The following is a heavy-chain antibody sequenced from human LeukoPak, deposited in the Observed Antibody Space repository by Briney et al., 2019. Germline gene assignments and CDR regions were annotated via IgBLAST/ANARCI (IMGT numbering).Heavy chain of an antibody. Sequence: SVKASCKASGGTFSSYAISWVRQAPGQGLEWMGGIIPIFGSANYAQNFQGRVTITTDESTSTAYMELSSLRSEDTAVYYCAIHPYDYWYFDLWGRGTLVTVSS. CDR1: GGTFSSYA. V-gene: IGHV1-69*05. CDR2: IIPIFGSA. J-gene: IGHJ2*01. CDR3: AIHPYDYWYFDL. D-gene: IGHD5-12*01.